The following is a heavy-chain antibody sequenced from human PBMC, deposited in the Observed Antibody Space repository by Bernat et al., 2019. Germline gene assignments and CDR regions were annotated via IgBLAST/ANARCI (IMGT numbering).Heavy chain of an antibody. Sequence: EVQLVESGGGLVKPGGSLRLSCAASGFTFSRYSMNWVRQAPGKGLEGVSFISSSSSYIYYADSVKGRFSISRDSDKNSLYLQMNSLSAEDTAVYYCARDAALAAGGVYYYYGMDVWGQGTTVTVSS. CDR3: ARDAALAAGGVYYYYGMDV. V-gene: IGHV3-21*01. CDR1: GFTFSRYS. D-gene: IGHD6-13*01. J-gene: IGHJ6*02. CDR2: ISSSSSYI.